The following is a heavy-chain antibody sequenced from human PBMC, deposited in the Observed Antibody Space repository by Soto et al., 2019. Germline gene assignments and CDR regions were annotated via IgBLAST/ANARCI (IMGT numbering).Heavy chain of an antibody. Sequence: SVKVSCKASGGTFSSYAISWVRQAPGQGLEWMGGIIPIFGTANYAQKFQGRVTITADESTSTAYMELSSLRSEDTAVYYCARGYLQYYYDSSGYYHDAFDIWGQGTMVTVSS. CDR1: GGTFSSYA. J-gene: IGHJ3*02. D-gene: IGHD3-22*01. CDR3: ARGYLQYYYDSSGYYHDAFDI. CDR2: IIPIFGTA. V-gene: IGHV1-69*13.